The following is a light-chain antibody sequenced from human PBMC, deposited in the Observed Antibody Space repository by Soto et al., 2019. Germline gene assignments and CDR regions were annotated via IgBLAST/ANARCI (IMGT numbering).Light chain of an antibody. CDR3: QQYNSYSPQT. J-gene: IGKJ1*01. CDR2: GAS. V-gene: IGKV3D-15*01. CDR1: QSVSSN. Sequence: IVLTQSPATLSVSPGERATLSCRASQSVSSNLAWYQQKPGQAPRLLISGASTRATGVPARFSGSGSGTEFTLTITSLQSEDFATYYCQQYNSYSPQTFGQGTKVDIK.